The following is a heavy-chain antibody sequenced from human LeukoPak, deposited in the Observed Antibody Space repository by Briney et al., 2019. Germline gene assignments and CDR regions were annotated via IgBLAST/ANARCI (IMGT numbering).Heavy chain of an antibody. CDR2: INPSGGST. CDR1: GYTFTRYY. J-gene: IGHJ4*02. V-gene: IGHV1-46*01. CDR3: ARSLVPSYDYVWGSYRYTHFDY. Sequence: GASVKVSCKASGYTFTRYYMHWVRQAPGQGLEWMGIINPSGGSTRYAQKFQGRVTITADESTSTAYMELSSLRSEDTAVYYCARSLVPSYDYVWGSYRYTHFDYWGQGTLVTVSS. D-gene: IGHD3-16*02.